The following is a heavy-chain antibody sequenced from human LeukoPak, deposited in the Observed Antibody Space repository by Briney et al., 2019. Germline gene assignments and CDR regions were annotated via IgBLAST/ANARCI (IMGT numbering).Heavy chain of an antibody. CDR1: GFIFSNYA. CDR2: ISYDGSNK. J-gene: IGHJ4*02. Sequence: PGGSLRLSCEASGFIFSNYAVHWVRQAPGKGLEWAALISYDGSNKQFADSVKGRFTISRDNSKNTIYLQMNSLRAEDTAVYYCARLEAVARTQVILDYRGRGSLVTVSS. V-gene: IGHV3-30-3*01. D-gene: IGHD6-19*01. CDR3: ARLEAVARTQVILDY.